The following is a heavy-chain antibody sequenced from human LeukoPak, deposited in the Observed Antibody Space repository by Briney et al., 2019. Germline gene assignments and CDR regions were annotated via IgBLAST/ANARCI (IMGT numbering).Heavy chain of an antibody. J-gene: IGHJ4*02. CDR3: ARSSAGGARGDY. CDR1: GGSISSGSYY. Sequence: SETLSLTCTVSGGSISSGSYYWGWIRQPPGKGLEWIGNIYYSGSTSYNPSLKSRVTISVDTSKNHHSPNLRSVTAADTAVYYCARSSAGGARGDYWGQGTLVTVSS. V-gene: IGHV4-39*02. CDR2: IYYSGST. D-gene: IGHD1-26*01.